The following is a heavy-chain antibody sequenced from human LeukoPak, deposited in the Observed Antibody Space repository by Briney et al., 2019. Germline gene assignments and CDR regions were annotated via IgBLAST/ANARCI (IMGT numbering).Heavy chain of an antibody. CDR2: INHSGST. CDR3: ARGVRYCSSTSCIYSYYYYYMDV. Sequence: PSETLSLTCAVYGGSFSGYYWSWIRQPPGKGLEWIGEINHSGSTNYNPSLKSRVTISVDTSKNQFSLKLSSVTAADTAVYYCARGVRYCSSTSCIYSYYYYYMDVWGKGTTVTVS. V-gene: IGHV4-34*01. J-gene: IGHJ6*03. CDR1: GGSFSGYY. D-gene: IGHD2-2*01.